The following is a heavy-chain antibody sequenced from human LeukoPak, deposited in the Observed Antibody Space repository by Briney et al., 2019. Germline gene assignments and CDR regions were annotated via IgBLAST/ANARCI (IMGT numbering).Heavy chain of an antibody. V-gene: IGHV4-59*10. Sequence: PSETLSLTCAVYGGSFSPYYWSWIRQSAEKGLQWIGRVSAGGTTDYNPSLKSRVTMSVDTSKTQFSLKMTSVTAADTAVYYCSRGGGQWLIPDFDYWGQGLLVIVSS. CDR1: GGSFSPYY. CDR3: SRGGGQWLIPDFDY. J-gene: IGHJ4*02. CDR2: VSAGGTT. D-gene: IGHD6-19*01.